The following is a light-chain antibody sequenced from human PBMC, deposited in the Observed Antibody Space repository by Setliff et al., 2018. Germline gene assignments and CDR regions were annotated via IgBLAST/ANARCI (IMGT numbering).Light chain of an antibody. Sequence: QSVLTQPPSASGSPGQSVTISCTGTSSDISVYNYVSWYQQHPGKAPKLMIYEVTKRPSGVSDRFSGSKSGNTASLTISGLQAEDEADYYCLSYTSETTHALFGGGTKVTVL. CDR1: SSDISVYNY. V-gene: IGLV2-14*03. J-gene: IGLJ2*01. CDR2: EVT. CDR3: LSYTSETTHAL.